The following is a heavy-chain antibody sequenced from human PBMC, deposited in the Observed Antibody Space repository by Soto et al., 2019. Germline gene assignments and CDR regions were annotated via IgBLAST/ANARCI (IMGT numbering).Heavy chain of an antibody. CDR3: ERDHYGDYINWFDP. J-gene: IGHJ5*02. CDR1: GYTFTSYG. CDR2: ISAYNGNT. Sequence: ASVKFSCKASGYTFTSYGISWVRQAPGQGLEWMGWISAYNGNTNYAQKLQGRVTMTTDTSTSTAYMELRSLRSDDTAVYYCERDHYGDYINWFDPWGQGTLVTVS. D-gene: IGHD4-17*01. V-gene: IGHV1-18*04.